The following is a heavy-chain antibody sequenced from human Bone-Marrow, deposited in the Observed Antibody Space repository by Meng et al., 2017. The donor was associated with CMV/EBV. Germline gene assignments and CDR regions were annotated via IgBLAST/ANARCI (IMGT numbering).Heavy chain of an antibody. CDR2: IKQDGTEK. J-gene: IGHJ6*02. D-gene: IGHD3-10*01. CDR1: GFTFSSYW. CDR3: ARVEGRGMDV. V-gene: IGHV3-7*01. Sequence: GESLKISCAASGFTFSSYWMSWVRQAPGKGLEWVANIKQDGTEKYYVDSVKGRFTISRDNAKNSLYLQMNSLRAEDTAVYYCARVEGRGMDVWGQGTTVTVSS.